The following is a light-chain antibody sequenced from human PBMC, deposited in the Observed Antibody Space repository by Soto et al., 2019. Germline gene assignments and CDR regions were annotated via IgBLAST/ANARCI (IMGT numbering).Light chain of an antibody. CDR2: GAS. Sequence: IQLTQSPSSLSASVGDRVTVTCRASQSINIYLNWYQQKPGKAPTLLIYGASTLQGGVPSRFSGRGSRTDFTLTISSLQTEDFATYYCQQSYRSPYTFGQGTNLEI. CDR3: QQSYRSPYT. CDR1: QSINIY. V-gene: IGKV1-39*01. J-gene: IGKJ2*01.